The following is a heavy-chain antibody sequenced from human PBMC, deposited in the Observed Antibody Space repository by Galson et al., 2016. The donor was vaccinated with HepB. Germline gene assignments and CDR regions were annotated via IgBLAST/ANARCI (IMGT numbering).Heavy chain of an antibody. J-gene: IGHJ4*02. V-gene: IGHV3-33*01. CDR1: GFSLSSHG. CDR2: IWYDGSNR. CDR3: ARRATVTTPSFDY. D-gene: IGHD4-11*01. Sequence: SLRLSCAVSGFSLSSHGMHWVRQAPGKGLEWVAVIWYDGSNRNYAESVKGRFTISRDNSKNTLYLQMNSLRAEDTAIYYCARRATVTTPSFDYWGQGTLVTVSS.